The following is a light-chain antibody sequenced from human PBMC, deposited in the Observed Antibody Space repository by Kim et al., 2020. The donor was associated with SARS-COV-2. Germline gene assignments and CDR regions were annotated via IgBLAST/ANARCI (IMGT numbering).Light chain of an antibody. CDR2: KDT. J-gene: IGLJ3*02. V-gene: IGLV3-10*01. CDR1: ALPKKF. CDR3: YSTDSSGKYWV. Sequence: PGQTARITCSGDALPKKFAYWYQQKSGQAPVLVIYKDTRRPSGIPERFSGSTSGTMITLTISGDQVEDEADYYCYSTDSSGKYWVFGGGTQLTVL.